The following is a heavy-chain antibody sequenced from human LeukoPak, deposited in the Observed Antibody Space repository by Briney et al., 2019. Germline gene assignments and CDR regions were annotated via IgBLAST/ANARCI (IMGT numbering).Heavy chain of an antibody. CDR1: GGSISSSSYY. J-gene: IGHJ4*02. Sequence: SETLSLTCSVSGGSISSSSYYWGWIRQPPGKGLEWIGSIYYSGSTYYNPSLKSRVTIPVDTSKNQFSLKLSSVTAADTAVYYCARLESSGSYFDYWGQGTLVTVSS. V-gene: IGHV4-39*01. CDR3: ARLESSGSYFDY. CDR2: IYYSGST. D-gene: IGHD1-26*01.